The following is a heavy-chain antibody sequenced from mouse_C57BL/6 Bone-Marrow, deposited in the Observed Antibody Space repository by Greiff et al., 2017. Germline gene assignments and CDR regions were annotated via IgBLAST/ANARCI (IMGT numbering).Heavy chain of an antibody. CDR2: IYPGNSDT. Sequence: VQLKQSGTVLARPGASVKMSCKTSGYTFTSYWMHWVKQRPGPGLEWIGAIYPGNSDTSYNQKFQGKAKLTAVTSATTSYMERSSLTNEDCAVYYCTRGWLLRGFAYWGQGTLVTVSA. CDR3: TRGWLLRGFAY. V-gene: IGHV1-5*01. CDR1: GYTFTSYW. J-gene: IGHJ3*01. D-gene: IGHD2-3*01.